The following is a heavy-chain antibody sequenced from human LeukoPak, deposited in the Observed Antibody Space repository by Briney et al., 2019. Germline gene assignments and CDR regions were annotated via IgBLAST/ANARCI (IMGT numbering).Heavy chain of an antibody. J-gene: IGHJ4*02. CDR1: GGSISSGGHY. CDR2: THDSGST. V-gene: IGHV4-31*03. D-gene: IGHD3-22*01. CDR3: ARRVHYYDTSGYSYYFDY. Sequence: SETLSLTCTVSGGSISSGGHYWNWIRQHPGKGLEWIGYTHDSGSTFYNPSLKSRVIISEDTSKNHFSLKLSSVTAADTAVYYCARRVHYYDTSGYSYYFDYWGQGTLVTVSS.